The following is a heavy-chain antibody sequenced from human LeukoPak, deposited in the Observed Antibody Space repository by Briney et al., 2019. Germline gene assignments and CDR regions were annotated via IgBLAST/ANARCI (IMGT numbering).Heavy chain of an antibody. D-gene: IGHD2-2*01. J-gene: IGHJ3*02. Sequence: GGSLRLSCAASGFTFSSYSMSWVRQAPGKGLEWVANIKQDGSEKYYVDSVKGRFTISRDNAKNSLYLQMNSLRAEDTAVYYCARGGWDIVVVPAAFNAFDIWGQGTMVTVSS. V-gene: IGHV3-7*01. CDR1: GFTFSSYS. CDR2: IKQDGSEK. CDR3: ARGGWDIVVVPAAFNAFDI.